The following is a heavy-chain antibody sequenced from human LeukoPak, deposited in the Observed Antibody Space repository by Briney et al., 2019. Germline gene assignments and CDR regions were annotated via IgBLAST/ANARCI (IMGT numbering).Heavy chain of an antibody. V-gene: IGHV4-39*07. D-gene: IGHD6-19*01. CDR1: GGSISSSSYY. CDR3: ATRYSSGWYPFDY. J-gene: IGHJ4*02. CDR2: INHSGST. Sequence: SETLSLTCTVSGGSISSSSYYWSWIRQPPGKGLEWIGEINHSGSTNYNPSLKSRVTISVDTSKNQFSLKLSSVTAADTAVYYCATRYSSGWYPFDYWGQGTLVTVSS.